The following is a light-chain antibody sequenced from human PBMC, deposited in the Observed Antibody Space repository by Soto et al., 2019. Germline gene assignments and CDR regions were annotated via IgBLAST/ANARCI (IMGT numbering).Light chain of an antibody. V-gene: IGLV2-14*03. J-gene: IGLJ2*01. CDR2: DVS. CDR3: SSYPSSRTSVV. CDR1: SSDVGAYNY. Sequence: QSALTQPASVSGSPGQSITISCTGTSSDVGAYNYVSWYQQHPGKAPKLMIYDVSNRPSGVSNRFSGSKSGNTASLTISGLQAEDEADYYCSSYPSSRTSVVFGGGTKLTVL.